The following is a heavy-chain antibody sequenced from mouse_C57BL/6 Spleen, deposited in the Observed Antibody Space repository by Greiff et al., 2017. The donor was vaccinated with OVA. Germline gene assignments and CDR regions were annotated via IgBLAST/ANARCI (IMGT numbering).Heavy chain of an antibody. J-gene: IGHJ2*01. D-gene: IGHD2-4*01. CDR1: GYTFTSYW. Sequence: QVQLQQPGAELVKPGASVKMSCKASGYTFTSYWITWVKQRPGQGLEWIGDIYPGSGSTNYNEKFKSKATLTVDTSSSTAYMQLSSLPSEDAAVSYCARLYYDYDGDYWGQGTTLTVSS. V-gene: IGHV1-55*01. CDR2: IYPGSGST. CDR3: ARLYYDYDGDY.